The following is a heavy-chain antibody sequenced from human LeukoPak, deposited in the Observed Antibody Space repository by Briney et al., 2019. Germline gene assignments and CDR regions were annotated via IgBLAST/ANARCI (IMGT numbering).Heavy chain of an antibody. CDR2: MSYDGSNK. CDR1: GFTFSSYA. V-gene: IGHV3-30*04. D-gene: IGHD3-10*01. J-gene: IGHJ4*02. CDR3: ARDRYYYGSGSFFDY. Sequence: PGRSLRLSCAASGFTFSSYAMHWVRQAPGKGLEWVAVMSYDGSNKYYADSVKGRFTISRDNSKNTLYLQMNSLRAEDTAVYYCARDRYYYGSGSFFDYWGQGTLVTVSS.